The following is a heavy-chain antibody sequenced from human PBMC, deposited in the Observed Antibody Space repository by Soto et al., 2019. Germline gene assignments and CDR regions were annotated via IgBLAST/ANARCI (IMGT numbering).Heavy chain of an antibody. D-gene: IGHD6-19*01. CDR2: IKSKTDGGTT. V-gene: IGHV3-15*01. CDR3: TFIPGYSSGWYGDAFDI. Sequence: KPGGSLRLSCAASGFIFSNAWMSWVRQAPGKGLEWVGRIKSKTDGGTTDYAAPVKGRFTISRDDSKNTLYLQMNSLKTEDTAVYYCTFIPGYSSGWYGDAFDIWGQGTMVTVSS. CDR1: GFIFSNAW. J-gene: IGHJ3*02.